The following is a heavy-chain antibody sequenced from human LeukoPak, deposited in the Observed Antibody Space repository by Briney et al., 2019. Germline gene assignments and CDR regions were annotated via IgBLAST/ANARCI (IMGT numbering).Heavy chain of an antibody. CDR3: TKDNPEVAH. CDR1: GFTFSGYA. V-gene: IGHV3-30*02. Sequence: PGGSLRLSCTASGFTFSGYAMHWVRQAPGKGLEWVAYIQYDESNKYYADSVKGRFNVSRDNSKKTLYLQMSGLRPEDTALYYCTKDNPEVAHWGQGTLVTVSS. CDR2: IQYDESNK. J-gene: IGHJ4*02.